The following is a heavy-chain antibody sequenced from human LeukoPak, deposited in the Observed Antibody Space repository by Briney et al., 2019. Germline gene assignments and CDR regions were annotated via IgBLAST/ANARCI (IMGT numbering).Heavy chain of an antibody. Sequence: SETLSLTCTVSGGSISSYYWSWLRQPPGKGLEWIGYIYYSGSTNYNPSLKSRVTISVDTSKNQFSLKLSSVTAADTAVYYCARDPASSSWYFGAFDIWGQGTMVTVSS. CDR3: ARDPASSSWYFGAFDI. D-gene: IGHD6-13*01. V-gene: IGHV4-59*01. J-gene: IGHJ3*02. CDR2: IYYSGST. CDR1: GGSISSYY.